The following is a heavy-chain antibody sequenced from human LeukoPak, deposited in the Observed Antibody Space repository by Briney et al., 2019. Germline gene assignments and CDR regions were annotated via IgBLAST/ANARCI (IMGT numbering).Heavy chain of an antibody. V-gene: IGHV3-11*05. CDR2: ISSSSSYT. J-gene: IGHJ4*02. Sequence: GGSLRHSRAASGFTFSDYYMSWIRQAPGKGLEWISYISSSSSYTNYVDSVKGRFTISRDNAKNSLYLQMNSLRAEDTAVYYCVRAVSVSSHYFDCWGQRTRLPVS. D-gene: IGHD5/OR15-5a*01. CDR1: GFTFSDYY. CDR3: VRAVSVSSHYFDC.